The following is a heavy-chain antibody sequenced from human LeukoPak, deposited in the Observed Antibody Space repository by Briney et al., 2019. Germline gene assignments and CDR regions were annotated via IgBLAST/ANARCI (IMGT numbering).Heavy chain of an antibody. V-gene: IGHV4-59*01. CDR1: GGSISSYY. D-gene: IGHD3-3*01. CDR3: AREGAITIFGVVICNWFDP. Sequence: PSETLSLTCTVSGGSISSYYWSWIRQPPGKGLEWIGYIYYSGSTNYNPSLKSRVTISVDTSKNQFSLKLSSVTAADTAVYYCAREGAITIFGVVICNWFDPWGQGTLVTVSS. CDR2: IYYSGST. J-gene: IGHJ5*02.